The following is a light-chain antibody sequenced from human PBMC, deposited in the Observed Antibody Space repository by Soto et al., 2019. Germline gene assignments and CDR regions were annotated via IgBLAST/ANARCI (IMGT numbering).Light chain of an antibody. CDR1: QSVSSY. CDR3: HQYGDSPL. CDR2: DAS. Sequence: EIVMTQSPATLSVSPGERATLSCWASQSVSSYLAWYQQIPGQAPRLLIYDASNRATGIPDRFGGSGSGTDFTLTISRLEPEDFAVYYCHQYGDSPLFGPGTKVDIK. V-gene: IGKV3-20*01. J-gene: IGKJ3*01.